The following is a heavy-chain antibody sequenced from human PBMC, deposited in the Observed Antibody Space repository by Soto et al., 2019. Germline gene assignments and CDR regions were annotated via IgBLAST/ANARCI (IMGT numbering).Heavy chain of an antibody. CDR1: GFTFSSYG. Sequence: GGSLRLSCAASGFTFSSYGMHWVRQAPGKGLEWVAVISYDGSNKYYADSVKGRFTISRGNSKNTLYLQMNSPRAEDTAVYYCANADYYGSGSYGMDVWGQGTTVTVSS. V-gene: IGHV3-30*18. J-gene: IGHJ6*02. CDR2: ISYDGSNK. D-gene: IGHD3-10*01. CDR3: ANADYYGSGSYGMDV.